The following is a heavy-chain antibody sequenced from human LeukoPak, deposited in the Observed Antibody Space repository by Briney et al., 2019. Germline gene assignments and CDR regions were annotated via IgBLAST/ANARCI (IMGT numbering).Heavy chain of an antibody. CDR2: VYHSGST. V-gene: IGHV4-30-2*01. Sequence: PSETLSLTCAVSGGSISSGGYSWRWIRQPPGKGLEWIGYVYHSGSTYYNPSLKSRVTISVDRSKNQFSLKLSSVTAADTAVYYCARGGNSEDAFDIWGQGTMVTVSS. J-gene: IGHJ3*02. CDR3: ARGGNSEDAFDI. D-gene: IGHD4-23*01. CDR1: GGSISSGGYS.